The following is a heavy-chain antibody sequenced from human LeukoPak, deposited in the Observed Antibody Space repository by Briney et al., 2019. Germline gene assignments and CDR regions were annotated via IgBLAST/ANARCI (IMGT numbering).Heavy chain of an antibody. Sequence: SMKVSCKASRGTFSSYAISWVRQAPGQGLEWMGRIIPILGVADYAQKFQGRVTITADKSTSTAYMELSSLRSEDTAVYYCARAAAAGIFSGDFWGQGTLVTVSS. J-gene: IGHJ4*02. CDR2: IIPILGVA. CDR1: RGTFSSYA. V-gene: IGHV1-69*04. D-gene: IGHD6-13*01. CDR3: ARAAAAGIFSGDF.